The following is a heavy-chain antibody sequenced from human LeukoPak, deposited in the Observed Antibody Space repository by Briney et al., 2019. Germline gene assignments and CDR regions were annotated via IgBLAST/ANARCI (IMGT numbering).Heavy chain of an antibody. CDR3: AKDMSIVVVTASFDY. CDR1: GFTFSSYW. V-gene: IGHV3-23*01. J-gene: IGHJ4*02. CDR2: ISGSGGST. Sequence: GGSLRLSCAASGFTFSSYWMHWVRHAPGKGLEWVSAISGSGGSTYYADSVKGRFTISRDNSKNTLYLQMNSLRAEDTAVYYCAKDMSIVVVTASFDYWGQGTLVTVSS. D-gene: IGHD2-21*02.